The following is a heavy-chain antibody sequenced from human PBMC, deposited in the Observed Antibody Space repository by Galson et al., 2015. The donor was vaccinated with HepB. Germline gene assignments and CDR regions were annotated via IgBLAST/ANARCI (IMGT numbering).Heavy chain of an antibody. V-gene: IGHV1-69*04. D-gene: IGHD1-26*01. CDR3: ARGWELYSFDY. J-gene: IGHJ4*02. CDR2: IIPILGIA. CDR1: GGTFSSYA. Sequence: SVKVSCKASGGTFSSYAISWVRQAPGQGLEWMGRIIPILGIANYAQKFQGRVTITADKSTSTAYMELSSLRSEDTAVYYCARGWELYSFDYWGQGTLVTVSS.